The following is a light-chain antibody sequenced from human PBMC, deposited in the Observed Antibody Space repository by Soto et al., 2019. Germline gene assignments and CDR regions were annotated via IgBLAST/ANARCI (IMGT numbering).Light chain of an antibody. CDR1: DNIVHW. J-gene: IGKJ1*01. CDR3: QHYNSFSRT. Sequence: DIQMTQSPSTLSASVGDRVAITCRASDNIVHWVAWYQQKPGKAPKLLIYKAANLADEVPSRFAGSGSGTDFTLTITRLQHDDFATYYCQHYNSFSRTFRQGTKVDIK. CDR2: KAA. V-gene: IGKV1-5*03.